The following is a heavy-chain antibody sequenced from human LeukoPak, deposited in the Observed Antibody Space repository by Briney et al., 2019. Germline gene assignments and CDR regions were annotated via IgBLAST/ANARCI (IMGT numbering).Heavy chain of an antibody. J-gene: IGHJ4*02. V-gene: IGHV3-23*01. CDR3: ARDVALGPTYYYGSGRQLYYFDY. D-gene: IGHD3-10*01. Sequence: GGSLRLSCAASGFTFSSYAMSWVRQAPGKGLEWVSAISGSGGSTYYADSVKGRFTISRDNSKNTLYLQMNSLRAEDTAVYYCARDVALGPTYYYGSGRQLYYFDYWGQGTLVTVSS. CDR2: ISGSGGST. CDR1: GFTFSSYA.